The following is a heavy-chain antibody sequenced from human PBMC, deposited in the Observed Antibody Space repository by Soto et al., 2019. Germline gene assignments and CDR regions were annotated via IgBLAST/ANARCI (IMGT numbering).Heavy chain of an antibody. D-gene: IGHD3-9*01. Sequence: GGSLRLSCAASGFTFSSYAMSWVRQAPGKGLEWVSTISGSGGTTYYADSVKGRFTISRDNSKNTLYLQMNSLRVEDTAVYYCAKDGSLNYDILTGYYPDYWGQGTLVTVSS. CDR3: AKDGSLNYDILTGYYPDY. V-gene: IGHV3-23*01. J-gene: IGHJ4*02. CDR1: GFTFSSYA. CDR2: ISGSGGTT.